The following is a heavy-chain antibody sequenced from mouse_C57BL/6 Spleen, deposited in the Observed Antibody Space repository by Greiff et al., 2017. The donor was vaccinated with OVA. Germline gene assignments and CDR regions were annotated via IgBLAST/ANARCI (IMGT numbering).Heavy chain of an antibody. V-gene: IGHV2-6*01. J-gene: IGHJ3*01. Sequence: VQLMESGPGLVAPSQSLSITCTVSGFSLTSYGVDWVRQSPGKGLEWLGVIWGVGSTNYNSALKSRLSISKDNSKSQVFVKMNSLQTDDTAMYYCASAGYGSSYRLFAYWGQGTLVTVSA. CDR1: GFSLTSYG. D-gene: IGHD1-1*01. CDR2: IWGVGST. CDR3: ASAGYGSSYRLFAY.